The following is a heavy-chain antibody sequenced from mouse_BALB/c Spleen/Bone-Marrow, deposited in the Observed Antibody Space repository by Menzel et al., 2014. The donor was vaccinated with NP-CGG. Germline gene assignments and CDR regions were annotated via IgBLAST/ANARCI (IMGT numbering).Heavy chain of an antibody. V-gene: IGHV5-17*02. Sequence: EVKLVESGGGLVQPGGSRKLSCAASGFTFGSFGMHWVRQAPERGLEWVAYISSGTSTIYYADTVKGRFTISRDNPKNTPFLQMTSLRSEDTAMYYCARDDGYYIRNAMDYWGQGTSVTVSS. CDR2: ISSGTSTI. D-gene: IGHD2-3*01. CDR1: GFTFGSFG. CDR3: ARDDGYYIRNAMDY. J-gene: IGHJ4*01.